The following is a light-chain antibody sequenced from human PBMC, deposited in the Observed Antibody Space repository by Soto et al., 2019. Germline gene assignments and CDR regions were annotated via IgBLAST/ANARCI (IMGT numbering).Light chain of an antibody. J-gene: IGKJ4*01. CDR2: DAF. CDR3: QQYNNWPLG. V-gene: IGKV3-15*01. CDR1: QNINNK. Sequence: EIMMTQSPATLSVSPGERATLSCRASQNINNKIAWYQQKPGQAPRLLMSDAFTWATGIPARFSGSGSGTEFTLTISSLQSEDFAVYYCQQYNNWPLGFGGGTKVEIK.